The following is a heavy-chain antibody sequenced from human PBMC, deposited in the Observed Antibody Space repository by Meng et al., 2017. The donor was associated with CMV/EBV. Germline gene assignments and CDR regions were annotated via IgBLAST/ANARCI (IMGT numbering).Heavy chain of an antibody. Sequence: GESLKISCAASGFTFSSYSMNWVRQAPGKGLEWVSSISSSSSYIYYADSVKGRFTISRDNAKNSLYLQMNSLRAEDTAVYYCARVRNSSGYSYGLRAFDIWGQGTMVTVS. J-gene: IGHJ3*02. V-gene: IGHV3-21*01. CDR3: ARVRNSSGYSYGLRAFDI. CDR1: GFTFSSYS. CDR2: ISSSSSYI. D-gene: IGHD3-22*01.